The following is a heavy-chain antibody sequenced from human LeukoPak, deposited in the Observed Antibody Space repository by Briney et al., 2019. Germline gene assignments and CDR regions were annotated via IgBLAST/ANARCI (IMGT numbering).Heavy chain of an antibody. Sequence: GGSLRLSCAASRFTFSNYGLHWVRQAPGKGLKRVAFIRYDGRNKYYADSVKGRFTISRDNSKNTLYLQMNSLRAEDTAVYYCAKGGNYYGSGSYYTSDYFDYWGQGTLVTVSS. CDR3: AKGGNYYGSGSYYTSDYFDY. CDR2: IRYDGRNK. J-gene: IGHJ4*02. D-gene: IGHD3-10*01. V-gene: IGHV3-30*02. CDR1: RFTFSNYG.